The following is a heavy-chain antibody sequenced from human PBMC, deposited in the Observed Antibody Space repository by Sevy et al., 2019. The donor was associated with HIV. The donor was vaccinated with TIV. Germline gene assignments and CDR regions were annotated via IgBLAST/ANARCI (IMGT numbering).Heavy chain of an antibody. V-gene: IGHV3-21*01. D-gene: IGHD6-6*01. J-gene: IGHJ4*02. CDR1: GFTFSSYS. CDR2: ISSSNNYI. Sequence: GGSLRLSCAASGFTFSSYSMNWVRQAPEKGLEWVSCISSSNNYIYYADSLKGRFTISRDNAKNSLYLQMNSLRAEDTAVYYCARDLREYSSSSKYYFDYWGQGILVTVSS. CDR3: ARDLREYSSSSKYYFDY.